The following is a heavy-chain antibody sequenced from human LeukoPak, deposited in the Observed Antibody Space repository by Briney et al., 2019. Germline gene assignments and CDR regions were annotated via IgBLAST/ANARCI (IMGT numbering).Heavy chain of an antibody. CDR1: GGSFSGYY. Sequence: SETLSLTCAVYGGSFSGYYWSWIRQPPGKGLEWIGEINHSGSTNYNPSLKSRVTISVDTSKNQFSLKLSSVTAADTAVYYCARGDPYSYYGMDVWGQGTTVTVSS. CDR2: INHSGST. J-gene: IGHJ6*02. V-gene: IGHV4-34*01. CDR3: ARGDPYSYYGMDV.